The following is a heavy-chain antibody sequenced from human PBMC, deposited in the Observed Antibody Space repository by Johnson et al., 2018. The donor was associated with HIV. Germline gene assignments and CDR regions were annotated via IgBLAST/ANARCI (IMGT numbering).Heavy chain of an antibody. CDR2: IKQDGSEK. J-gene: IGHJ3*02. V-gene: IGHV3-7*01. CDR3: ARGEEEQLGDAFDI. CDR1: GFTFSSYA. Sequence: VQLVESGGGLVQPGGSLRLSCAASGFTFSSYAMSWVRQAPGKGLEWVANIKQDGSEKYYVDSVKGRFTISRDNAKNSLYLQMNSLRAEDTAVYYCARGEEEQLGDAFDIWGQGTMVTVSS. D-gene: IGHD6-6*01.